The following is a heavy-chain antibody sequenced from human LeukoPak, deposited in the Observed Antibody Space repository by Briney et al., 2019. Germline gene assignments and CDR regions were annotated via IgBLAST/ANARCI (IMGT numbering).Heavy chain of an antibody. D-gene: IGHD1-1*01. CDR2: ISSSSSYI. Sequence: GGSLRLSCPAWGYTFSIYYMNWVRQAPGKGLEWVSSISSSSSYIYYGDSVKGRFTISRETAKNSLYLQMNSLRAEDTAVYYCARDPVQLERRGNAFDIWGQGTMVTVSS. CDR1: GYTFSIYY. V-gene: IGHV3-21*01. J-gene: IGHJ3*02. CDR3: ARDPVQLERRGNAFDI.